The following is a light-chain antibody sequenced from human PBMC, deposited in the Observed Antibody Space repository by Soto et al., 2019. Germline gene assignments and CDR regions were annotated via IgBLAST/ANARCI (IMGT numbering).Light chain of an antibody. V-gene: IGKV3-20*01. Sequence: IGLTQYPATLSLSPGERATLSCRASQSVSSYLAWYQQKPGQAPRLLIYGASSRATGIPDRFSGSGSGTDFTLTISRLEPEDFAVYYCQQYGSSPWTFGQGTKVDIK. J-gene: IGKJ1*01. CDR1: QSVSSY. CDR3: QQYGSSPWT. CDR2: GAS.